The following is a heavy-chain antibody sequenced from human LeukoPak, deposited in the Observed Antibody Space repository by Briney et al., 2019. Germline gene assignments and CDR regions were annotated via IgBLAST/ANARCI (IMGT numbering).Heavy chain of an antibody. D-gene: IGHD6-19*01. CDR3: ARILDSAWGELGY. CDR1: GFTFSRYW. V-gene: IGHV3-7*01. Sequence: AGGSLRLSCAASGFTFSRYWMSWVRQAPGKGLEWVANIKQDGSQKSYVDSVKGRFTISRDNSKNTLYLQMNSLRAEDTAVYYCARILDSAWGELGYWGQGTLVTVSS. J-gene: IGHJ4*02. CDR2: IKQDGSQK.